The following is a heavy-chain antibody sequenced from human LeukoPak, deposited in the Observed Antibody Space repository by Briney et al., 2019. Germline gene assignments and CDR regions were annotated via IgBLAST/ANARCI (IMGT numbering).Heavy chain of an antibody. D-gene: IGHD3-22*01. Sequence: GGSLRLSCAPSGLTVSSNYMSWVRQAPGKGLEWVPVIYSGGSTYYADSVKGRFTISRDNSKNTLYLQMNSLRAEDTAVYYCARELDSSGRTDAFDIWGQGTMVTVSS. CDR3: ARELDSSGRTDAFDI. J-gene: IGHJ3*02. CDR1: GLTVSSNY. CDR2: IYSGGST. V-gene: IGHV3-66*01.